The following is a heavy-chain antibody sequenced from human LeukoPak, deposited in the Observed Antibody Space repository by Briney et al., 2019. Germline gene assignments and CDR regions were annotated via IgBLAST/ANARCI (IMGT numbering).Heavy chain of an antibody. CDR3: ARGGWEAAARYLGNYYYYYMDV. CDR1: GGSFSGYY. D-gene: IGHD6-6*01. CDR2: INHSGST. J-gene: IGHJ6*03. V-gene: IGHV4-34*01. Sequence: SETLSLTCAVYGGSFSGYYWSWIRQPPGKGLEWSGEINHSGSTNYNPSLKSRVTISVDTSKNQFSLKLSSVTAADTAVYYCARGGWEAAARYLGNYYYYYMDVWGKGTTVTVSS.